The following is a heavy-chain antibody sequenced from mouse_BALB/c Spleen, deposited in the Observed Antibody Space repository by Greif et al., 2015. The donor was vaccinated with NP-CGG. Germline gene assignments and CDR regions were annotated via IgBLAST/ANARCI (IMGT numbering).Heavy chain of an antibody. Sequence: VQLVESGAELVRPGSSVKISCKASGYAFSSYWMNWVKQRPGQGLVWIGQIYPGDGDTNYNGKFKGKATLTADKSSSTAYMQLSSLTSEDSAVYFCARYDYDYYAMDYWGQGTSVTVSS. D-gene: IGHD2-4*01. V-gene: IGHV1-80*01. CDR3: ARYDYDYYAMDY. CDR2: IYPGDGDT. J-gene: IGHJ4*01. CDR1: GYAFSSYW.